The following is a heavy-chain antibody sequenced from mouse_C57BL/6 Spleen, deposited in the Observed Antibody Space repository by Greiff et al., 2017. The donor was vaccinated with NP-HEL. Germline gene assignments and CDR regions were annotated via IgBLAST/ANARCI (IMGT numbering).Heavy chain of an antibody. Sequence: EVMLVESGGGLVQPGGSMKLSCAASGFTFSDAWMDWVRQSPEKGLEWVAEIRNKANNHATYYAESVKGRFTISRDDSKSSVYLQMNSLRAEDTGIYYCTRLLLRSHYFDYWGQGTTLTVSS. D-gene: IGHD1-1*01. CDR3: TRLLLRSHYFDY. J-gene: IGHJ2*01. CDR1: GFTFSDAW. V-gene: IGHV6-6*01. CDR2: IRNKANNHAT.